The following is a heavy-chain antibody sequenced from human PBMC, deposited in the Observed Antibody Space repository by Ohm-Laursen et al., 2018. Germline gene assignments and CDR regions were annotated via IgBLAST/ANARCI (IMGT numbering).Heavy chain of an antibody. V-gene: IGHV3-30*18. CDR3: AKDQYIKAAAGSPFDY. J-gene: IGHJ4*02. CDR1: GFTFDDHY. Sequence: SLRLSCAASGFTFDDHYMDWVRQAPGKGLEWVAVISYDGSNKYYADSVKGLFTISRDNSKNTLYLQMNSLRAEDTAVYYCAKDQYIKAAAGSPFDYWGQGTLVTVSS. D-gene: IGHD6-13*01. CDR2: ISYDGSNK.